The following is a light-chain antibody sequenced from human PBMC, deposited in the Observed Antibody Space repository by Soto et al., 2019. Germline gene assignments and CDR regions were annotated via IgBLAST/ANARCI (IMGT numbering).Light chain of an antibody. CDR1: QSVSSSS. CDR2: GAS. J-gene: IGKJ4*01. Sequence: EIVLTQSPGTLSLSPGERATLSCMASQSVSSSSLAWYQQRPAQAPRLLIFGASSRATGIPDRFSGSGSGTDFTLTISRLEPEDFAVYYCHQYDTSPLTFGGGTRVEIK. CDR3: HQYDTSPLT. V-gene: IGKV3-20*01.